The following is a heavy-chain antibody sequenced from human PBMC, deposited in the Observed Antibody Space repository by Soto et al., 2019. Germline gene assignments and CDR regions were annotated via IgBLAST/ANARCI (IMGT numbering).Heavy chain of an antibody. CDR2: SNAGNGNT. CDR3: ARDYDSSGYYYSYGMDV. J-gene: IGHJ6*02. D-gene: IGHD3-22*01. V-gene: IGHV1-3*01. Sequence: ASVKVSCKASGYTFTSYAMHWVRQAPGQRLEWMGWSNAGNGNTKYSQKFQGRVTITRDTSASTAYMELSSLRSEDTAVYYCARDYDSSGYYYSYGMDVWGQGTTVTVSS. CDR1: GYTFTSYA.